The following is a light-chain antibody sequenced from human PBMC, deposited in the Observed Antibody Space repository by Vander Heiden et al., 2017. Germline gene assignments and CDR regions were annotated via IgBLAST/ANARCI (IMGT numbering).Light chain of an antibody. CDR1: QDISTY. J-gene: IGKJ4*01. CDR3: QLRDRTPHH. V-gene: IGKV1-39*01. CDR2: AAS. Sequence: IQMTHSPSSLSASVLDRVTSTGRASQDISTYLHWHQQKPGKVPNLPTYAASSVQSGVRSRFSGCGSGTAFTLTILRLQPEAFTTYYCQLRDRTPHHFGARTKVELK.